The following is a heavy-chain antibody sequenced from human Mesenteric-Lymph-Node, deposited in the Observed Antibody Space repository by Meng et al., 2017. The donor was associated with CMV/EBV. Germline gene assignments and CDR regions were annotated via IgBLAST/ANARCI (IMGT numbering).Heavy chain of an antibody. Sequence: ASVKVSCKASGGTFSSYAISWVRQAPGQGLEWMGWINPNSGGTNYAQKFQGRVTMTRDTSISTAYMELSRLRSDDTAVYYCARDTTEVFGVVPFDYWGQGTLVTVSS. CDR3: ARDTTEVFGVVPFDY. CDR1: GGTFSSYA. CDR2: INPNSGGT. J-gene: IGHJ4*02. D-gene: IGHD3-3*01. V-gene: IGHV1-2*02.